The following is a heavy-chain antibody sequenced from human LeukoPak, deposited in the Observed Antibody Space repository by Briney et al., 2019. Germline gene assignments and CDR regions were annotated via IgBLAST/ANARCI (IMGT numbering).Heavy chain of an antibody. D-gene: IGHD6-13*01. CDR2: MNPNSGNT. Sequence: ASVKVSCKASGYTFTSYDINWVRQATGQGLEWMGWMNPNSGNTGYAQKFQGRVTITRNTSISTAYMELSSLRSEDTAVYYCARDGGAAAGRDMDVWGKGTTVTVSS. CDR1: GYTFTSYD. V-gene: IGHV1-8*03. J-gene: IGHJ6*03. CDR3: ARDGGAAAGRDMDV.